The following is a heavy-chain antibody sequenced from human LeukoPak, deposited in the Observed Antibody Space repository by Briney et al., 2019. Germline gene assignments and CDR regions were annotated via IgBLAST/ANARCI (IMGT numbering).Heavy chain of an antibody. CDR2: INHSGST. CDR3: ATLFPGGYNWFDP. V-gene: IGHV4-34*01. J-gene: IGHJ5*02. D-gene: IGHD2/OR15-2a*01. Sequence: SETLSLTCAVYGGSFSGYYWSWIRQPPGKGLEWIGEINHSGSTNYNPSLKSRVTISVDTSKSQFSLKLSSVTAADTAVYCCATLFPGGYNWFDPWGQGTLVTVSS. CDR1: GGSFSGYY.